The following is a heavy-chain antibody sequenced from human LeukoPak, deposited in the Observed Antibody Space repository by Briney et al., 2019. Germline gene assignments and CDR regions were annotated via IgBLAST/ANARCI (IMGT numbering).Heavy chain of an antibody. CDR3: VAGTTDEGRFDP. D-gene: IGHD1-7*01. Sequence: ASVKVSCKVSGYTLTELSMHWVRQAPGKGLEWMGGFDPEDGETIYAQKFQGRVTMTEDTSTDTAYMELSSLRSEDTAVYYCVAGTTDEGRFDPWGQGTLVTVSS. J-gene: IGHJ5*02. CDR1: GYTLTELS. V-gene: IGHV1-24*01. CDR2: FDPEDGET.